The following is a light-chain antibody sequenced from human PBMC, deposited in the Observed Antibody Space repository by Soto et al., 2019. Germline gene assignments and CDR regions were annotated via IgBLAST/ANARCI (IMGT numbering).Light chain of an antibody. CDR1: QSLTNPY. J-gene: IGKJ5*01. Sequence: ENVLTQSPGTLSFSPRARTTLFCRATQSLTNPYIAWYQQKPGQAPRLLIYDISSRATGIPDRFSGSVSGTDFTLTITRLEPEDFAVFYCQQYGSSEIIFGQGTRLEIK. CDR3: QQYGSSEII. CDR2: DIS. V-gene: IGKV3-20*01.